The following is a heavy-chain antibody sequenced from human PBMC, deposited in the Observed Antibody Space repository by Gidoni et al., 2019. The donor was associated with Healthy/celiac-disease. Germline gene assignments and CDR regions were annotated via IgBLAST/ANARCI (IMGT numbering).Heavy chain of an antibody. V-gene: IGHV3-23*01. CDR2: ISGSGGST. Sequence: EVQLLESGGGLVQPGGSLRLSCAAPGFTFRSYAMSWVRQAPGKGLGWVSAISGSGGSTYYADSVKGRFTISRDNSKNTLYLQMNSLRAEDTAVYYCAKVVPADPITILSPSKGSFYFDYWGQGTLVTVSS. CDR1: GFTFRSYA. D-gene: IGHD3-10*01. J-gene: IGHJ4*02. CDR3: AKVVPADPITILSPSKGSFYFDY.